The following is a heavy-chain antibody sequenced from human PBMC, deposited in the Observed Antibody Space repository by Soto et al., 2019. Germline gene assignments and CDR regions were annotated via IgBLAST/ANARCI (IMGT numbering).Heavy chain of an antibody. J-gene: IGHJ4*02. CDR1: GFTFSSYA. V-gene: IGHV3-30-3*01. CDR3: AREKDFYFDS. Sequence: SLRLSCAASGFTFSSYAMHWVRQAPGKGLEWVAVISYDGSNNYYADSVKGRFTISRDNSKNTLYLQMNSLRAEDTAVYYCAREKDFYFDSWGRGTLVTVSS. CDR2: ISYDGSNN.